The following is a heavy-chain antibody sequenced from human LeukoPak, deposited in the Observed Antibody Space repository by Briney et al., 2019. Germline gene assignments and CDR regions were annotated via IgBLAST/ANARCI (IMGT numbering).Heavy chain of an antibody. V-gene: IGHV4-59*01. CDR1: GGSISSYH. J-gene: IGHJ4*02. CDR2: IYYSGST. CDR3: ARRYGSGSSGTFDY. D-gene: IGHD3-10*01. Sequence: SETLSLTCTVSGGSISSYHWSWIRQPPGKGLEWIAYIYYSGSTNYNPSLKSRVTISVDTSKNQFSLKLSSVTAADTAVYYCARRYGSGSSGTFDYWGQGTLVTVSS.